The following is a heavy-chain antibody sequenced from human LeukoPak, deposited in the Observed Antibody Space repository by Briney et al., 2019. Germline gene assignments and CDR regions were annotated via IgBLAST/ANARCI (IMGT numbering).Heavy chain of an antibody. J-gene: IGHJ4*02. D-gene: IGHD3-16*01. CDR3: ARDLRLGIGY. Sequence: GRSLSLSCAAAGFTFNTYSMSWVRQAPGKGLEWVSYISSSSTTIYYADSVKGRFSISRDNAKNSLYLQMNSLRDEDTAVYYCARDLRLGIGYWGQGTLVTVSS. V-gene: IGHV3-48*02. CDR1: GFTFNTYS. CDR2: ISSSSTTI.